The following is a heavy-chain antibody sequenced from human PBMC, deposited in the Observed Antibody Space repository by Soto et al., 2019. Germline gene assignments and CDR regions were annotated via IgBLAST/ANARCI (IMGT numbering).Heavy chain of an antibody. CDR2: INHSGST. J-gene: IGHJ5*02. D-gene: IGHD6-25*01. V-gene: IGHV4-34*01. Sequence: QVQLQQWGAGLLKPSETLSLTCAVYGGSFSGYYWSWIRQPPGKGLEWIGEINHSGSTNYNPSLKSRVTISVDTSKNQFSLKLSSVTAADTVVYYCARRSAAGPWGQGTLVTVSS. CDR1: GGSFSGYY. CDR3: ARRSAAGP.